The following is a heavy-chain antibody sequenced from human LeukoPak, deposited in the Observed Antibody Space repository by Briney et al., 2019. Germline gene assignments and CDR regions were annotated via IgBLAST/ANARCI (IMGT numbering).Heavy chain of an antibody. V-gene: IGHV1-2*02. J-gene: IGHJ6*02. Sequence: GASVKVSCKASGYTFTGYYMHWVRQAPGQGLEWMGWINPNSGGTNYAQKFQGRVTMTRDTSISTAYMELSRLRSDDMAVYYCARAAAAGAEYYYYYYGMDVWGQGTTVTVSS. D-gene: IGHD6-13*01. CDR2: INPNSGGT. CDR3: ARAAAAGAEYYYYYYGMDV. CDR1: GYTFTGYY.